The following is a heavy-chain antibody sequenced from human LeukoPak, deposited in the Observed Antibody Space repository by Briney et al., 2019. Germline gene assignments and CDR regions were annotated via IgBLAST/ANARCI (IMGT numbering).Heavy chain of an antibody. CDR2: INSDESST. V-gene: IGHV3-74*01. D-gene: IGHD4-17*01. J-gene: IGHJ4*02. CDR3: ARAKTTVTTRVDYFDS. Sequence: GGSLRLSCAASGFTFSSYWMHWVRHAPGKGLVWVSRINSDESSTSYADSVKGRFTISRDNAKNTLYLQVNSLRAEDTAVYYCARAKTTVTTRVDYFDSWGQGTLVTVSS. CDR1: GFTFSSYW.